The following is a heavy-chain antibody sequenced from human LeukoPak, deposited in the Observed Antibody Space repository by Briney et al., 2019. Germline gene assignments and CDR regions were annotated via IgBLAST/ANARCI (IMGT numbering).Heavy chain of an antibody. CDR3: AKQDTSMDYFDY. V-gene: IGHV3-23*01. D-gene: IGHD5-18*01. Sequence: QPGGSLRLSCVASGFTFSSYALSWVRQAPGKGLDCVSVISGSDGYTYYADSVKGRFTISRDNSKNTLYLQMNSLRAEDTAIYYCAKQDTSMDYFDYWGRGTLVSVSS. CDR1: GFTFSSYA. J-gene: IGHJ4*02. CDR2: ISGSDGYT.